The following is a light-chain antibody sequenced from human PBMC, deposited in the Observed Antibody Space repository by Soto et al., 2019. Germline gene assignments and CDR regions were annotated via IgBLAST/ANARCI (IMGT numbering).Light chain of an antibody. V-gene: IGKV2-30*01. CDR2: KGS. Sequence: VVLTQSPLSLPVTLGQPASISCRSSQSLVYRDGNTYLNWFQQRPGQSPRRLIYKGSDRDSGVPDRFSGRGSGTDFTLKISRVAAEDVGVYYCMQGTHWPPYSFGQGTKLEIK. CDR1: QSLVYRDGNTY. J-gene: IGKJ2*03. CDR3: MQGTHWPPYS.